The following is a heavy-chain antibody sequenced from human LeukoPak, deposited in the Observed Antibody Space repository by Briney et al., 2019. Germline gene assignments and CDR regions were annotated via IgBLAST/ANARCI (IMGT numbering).Heavy chain of an antibody. J-gene: IGHJ3*02. CDR2: INPNSGGT. V-gene: IGHV1-2*02. Sequence: ASVKVSCKASGYTFTDHYIHWVRQAPGQGLEWMGWINPNSGGTNYAQNFQGRVTMTRDTSISTAYMELSSLRSDDTAVYYCARVQTSSGWYLGDAFDIWGQGTMVTVSS. CDR3: ARVQTSSGWYLGDAFDI. CDR1: GYTFTDHY. D-gene: IGHD6-19*01.